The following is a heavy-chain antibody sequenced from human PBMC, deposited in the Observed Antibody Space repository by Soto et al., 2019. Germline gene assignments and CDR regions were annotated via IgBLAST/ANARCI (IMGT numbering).Heavy chain of an antibody. Sequence: QVQVVQSGAEVKKPGASVKVSCKASGYTFTTYGISWVRQAPGQGLEWMGWISAYNGNTNYAQKLQGRVTMATDTYTSTAYMELRSLRSDDTAVYYCARGRDDDSSGYSFYGLDVWGQGTTVTVSS. CDR1: GYTFTTYG. CDR2: ISAYNGNT. J-gene: IGHJ6*02. D-gene: IGHD3-22*01. CDR3: ARGRDDDSSGYSFYGLDV. V-gene: IGHV1-18*01.